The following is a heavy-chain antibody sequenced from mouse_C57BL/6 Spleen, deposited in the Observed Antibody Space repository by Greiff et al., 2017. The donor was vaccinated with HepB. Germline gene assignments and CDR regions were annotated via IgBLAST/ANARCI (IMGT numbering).Heavy chain of an antibody. CDR1: GYTFTSYW. CDR2: IDPSDSYT. V-gene: IGHV1-50*01. J-gene: IGHJ2*01. D-gene: IGHD1-1*01. Sequence: QVQLKQPGAELVKPGASVKLSCKASGYTFTSYWMQWVKQRPGQGLEWIGEIDPSDSYTNYNQKFKGKATLTVDTSSSTAYMQPSSLPSEDSAVYYCASRYCGSIYDYFDYWGQGTTLTVSS. CDR3: ASRYCGSIYDYFDY.